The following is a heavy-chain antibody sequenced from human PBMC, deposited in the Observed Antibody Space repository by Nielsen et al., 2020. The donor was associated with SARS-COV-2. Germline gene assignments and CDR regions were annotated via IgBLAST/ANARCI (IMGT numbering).Heavy chain of an antibody. J-gene: IGHJ4*02. Sequence: ASVKVSCKASGYTFTSYGISWVRQAPGQGLEWMGWISAYNGNTNYAQKLQGRVTMTTDTSTSTAYMELRSLRSDDTAVYCCARDLVGYYDSSGYYYLYYWGQGTLVTVSS. D-gene: IGHD3-22*01. V-gene: IGHV1-18*04. CDR1: GYTFTSYG. CDR3: ARDLVGYYDSSGYYYLYY. CDR2: ISAYNGNT.